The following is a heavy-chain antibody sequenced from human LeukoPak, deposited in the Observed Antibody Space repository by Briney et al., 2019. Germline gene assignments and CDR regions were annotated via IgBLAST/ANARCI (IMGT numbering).Heavy chain of an antibody. CDR2: ISGSGGST. CDR3: ANSTPYNWNYLGYFDY. Sequence: GGSLRLSCAASGFTFSSYAVSWVRQAPGKGLEWVSAISGSGGSTYYADSVKGRFTISRDNSKNTLYLQMNSLRAEDTAVYYCANSTPYNWNYLGYFDYWGQGTLVTVSS. J-gene: IGHJ4*02. D-gene: IGHD1-7*01. CDR1: GFTFSSYA. V-gene: IGHV3-23*01.